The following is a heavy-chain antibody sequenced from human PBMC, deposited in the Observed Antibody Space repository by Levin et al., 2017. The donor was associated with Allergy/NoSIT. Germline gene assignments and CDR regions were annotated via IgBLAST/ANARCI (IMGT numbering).Heavy chain of an antibody. D-gene: IGHD6-13*01. CDR2: FYGGGST. CDR3: AKVAAPGYFDY. J-gene: IGHJ4*02. V-gene: IGHV3-53*01. Sequence: GGSLRLSCAASGFTVSNNYMSWVRQAPGKGLEWVSVFYGGGSTYYADSVKGRFTISRDDSKNTLSLQMNSLRAEDTAVYYCAKVAAPGYFDYWGQGTLVTVSS. CDR1: GFTVSNNY.